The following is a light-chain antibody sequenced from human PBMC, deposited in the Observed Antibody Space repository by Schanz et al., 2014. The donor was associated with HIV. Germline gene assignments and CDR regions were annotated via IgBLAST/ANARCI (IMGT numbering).Light chain of an antibody. CDR2: DVS. V-gene: IGLV2-14*03. Sequence: QSALTQPASVSGSPGQSITISCTGTSGDVGTYNYVSWYQQHPGKAPKLMIYDVSNRPSGVPDRFSGSKSGTSASLAITGLQAEDEADYYCISYTSDTVLFGGGTKLTVL. CDR1: SGDVGTYNY. CDR3: ISYTSDTVL. J-gene: IGLJ2*01.